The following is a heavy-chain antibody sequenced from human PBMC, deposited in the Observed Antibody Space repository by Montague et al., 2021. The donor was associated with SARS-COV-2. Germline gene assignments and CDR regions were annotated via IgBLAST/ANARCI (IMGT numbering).Heavy chain of an antibody. V-gene: IGHV4-39*01. CDR3: ASSYYYGSGSYVYNYYMDD. CDR2: ISYSGRT. J-gene: IGHJ6*03. CDR1: GGSVSSSPYY. D-gene: IGHD3-10*01. Sequence: SETLSLTCTVSGGSVSSSPYYWGWIRQPPGRGLEWVGSISYSGRTYFSPSLKSRLTISVDSSENQFALRLSSVTAADTSVYSCASSYYYGSGSYVYNYYMDDWGKGTTVTVSS.